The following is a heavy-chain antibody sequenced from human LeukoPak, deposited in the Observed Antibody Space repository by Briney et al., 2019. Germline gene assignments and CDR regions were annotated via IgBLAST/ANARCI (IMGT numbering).Heavy chain of an antibody. V-gene: IGHV3-30-3*01. CDR1: GFTFSSYA. J-gene: IGHJ3*02. CDR2: ISYDGSNK. D-gene: IGHD3-10*01. CDR3: ARGLILWFGDFNHDAFDI. Sequence: GGSLRLSCAASGFTFSSYAMHWVRQAPGKGLEWVAVISYDGSNKYYADSVKGRFTISRDNSKNTLYLQMNSLRAEDTAVYYCARGLILWFGDFNHDAFDIWGQGTMVTVSS.